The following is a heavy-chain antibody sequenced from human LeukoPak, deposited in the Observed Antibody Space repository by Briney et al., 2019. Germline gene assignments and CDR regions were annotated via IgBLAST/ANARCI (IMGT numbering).Heavy chain of an antibody. D-gene: IGHD3-22*01. CDR1: GFTFSTYW. V-gene: IGHV3-74*01. CDR2: INSDGSST. J-gene: IGHJ4*02. CDR3: ARDNYYESSGYIPPLDC. Sequence: GGSLRLSCAASGFTFSTYWMHWVRQAPGKGLVWVSRINSDGSSTSYADSVKGRSTISRDNAKNTLYLQMNSLRAEDTAVYYCARDNYYESSGYIPPLDCWGQGTLVTVSS.